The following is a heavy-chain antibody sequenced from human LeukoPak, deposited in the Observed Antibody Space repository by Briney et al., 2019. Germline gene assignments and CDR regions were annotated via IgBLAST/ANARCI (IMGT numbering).Heavy chain of an antibody. Sequence: GGSLRLSCAASGFTLSSNDMSWVRQAPGKGLEWVSVIYSGDSTYYADSVKGRFTISRDNSKNTLYLQMNSLRAEDTAVYYCARDSGYISDYWGQGTLVTVSS. CDR1: GFTLSSND. V-gene: IGHV3-66*01. CDR2: IYSGDST. J-gene: IGHJ4*02. D-gene: IGHD5-12*01. CDR3: ARDSGYISDY.